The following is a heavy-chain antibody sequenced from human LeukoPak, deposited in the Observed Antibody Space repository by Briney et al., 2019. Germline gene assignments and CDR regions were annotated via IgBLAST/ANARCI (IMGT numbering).Heavy chain of an antibody. J-gene: IGHJ4*02. Sequence: SSETLSLTCTVSGGSISSSSYYWGWIRQPPGKGLEWIGSIYYSGSTYYNPSLKSRVTISVDTSKNQFSLKLSSVTAADTAVYYCAIASSSWYLYYFDYWGQGTLVTVSS. V-gene: IGHV4-39*07. CDR2: IYYSGST. D-gene: IGHD6-13*01. CDR1: GGSISSSSYY. CDR3: AIASSSWYLYYFDY.